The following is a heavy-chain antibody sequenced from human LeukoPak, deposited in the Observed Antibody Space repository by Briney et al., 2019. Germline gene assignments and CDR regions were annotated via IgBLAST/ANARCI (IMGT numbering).Heavy chain of an antibody. J-gene: IGHJ3*02. V-gene: IGHV3-23*01. CDR3: AKDLEGAEPDAFDI. Sequence: GGSLRLSCAASGFTFTGYAMSWVRQVPGKGLEWVSTISGYYGSTNYADSVRGRFTISRDNSNNTLYLQMTSLRAEDTAIYYCAKDLEGAEPDAFDIWGQGTMVTVSS. CDR1: GFTFTGYA. CDR2: ISGYYGST. D-gene: IGHD3-3*01.